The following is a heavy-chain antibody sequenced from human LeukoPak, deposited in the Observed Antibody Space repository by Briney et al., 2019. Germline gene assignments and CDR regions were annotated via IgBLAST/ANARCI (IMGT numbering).Heavy chain of an antibody. CDR2: IYTSGST. CDR1: GGSISSGSYY. J-gene: IGHJ4*02. V-gene: IGHV4-61*02. CDR3: AREGRRLRFLETRGYYFDY. Sequence: SQTLSLTCTVSGGSISSGSYYWSWIRQPAGKGLEWIGRIYTSGSTNYNPSLKSRVTISVDTSKNQFSLKLSSVTAADTAVYYCAREGRRLRFLETRGYYFDYWGQGTLVTVSS. D-gene: IGHD3-3*01.